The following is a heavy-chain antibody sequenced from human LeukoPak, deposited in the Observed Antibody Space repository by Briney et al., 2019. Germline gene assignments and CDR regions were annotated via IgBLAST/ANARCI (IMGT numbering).Heavy chain of an antibody. CDR1: GFTFSSYS. Sequence: GGSLRLSCAASGFTFSSYSMNWVRQAPGKGLEWVAIISDDGNKKYYADSKKGRFTISRDNSKNTLYLQVNGLRPEDTAVYYFAREGGEKTAYYRAQSDEWGHVTQVTRSS. CDR2: ISDDGNKK. D-gene: IGHD3-10*01. V-gene: IGHV3-30*05. CDR3: AREGGEKTAYYRAQSDE. J-gene: IGHJ4*01.